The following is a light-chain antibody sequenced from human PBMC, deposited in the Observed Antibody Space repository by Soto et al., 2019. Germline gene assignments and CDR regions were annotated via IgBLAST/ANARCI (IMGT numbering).Light chain of an antibody. Sequence: EIVLTQSPATLSSFPGDRVTLSCRASQAVNTRLAWYQHKPGQAPRLLIYLTSNRAAGIPARFSGSGSGTDFTLTISDVEPEDFAVYYCHQRQSWPRTFGQGNQVDIK. CDR2: LTS. CDR3: HQRQSWPRT. V-gene: IGKV3-11*01. CDR1: QAVNTR. J-gene: IGKJ1*01.